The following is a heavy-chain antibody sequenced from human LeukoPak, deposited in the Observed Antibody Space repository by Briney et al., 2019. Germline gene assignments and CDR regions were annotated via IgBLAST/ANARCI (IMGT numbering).Heavy chain of an antibody. J-gene: IGHJ4*02. Sequence: PGGSLRLSCAASGFTFSSYEMNWVRQAPGKGLEWVSYISSSGSTIYYADSVKGRFTISRDNAKNSLYLQMNSLRAEDTAVYYCARDPRYCSGGSCYSIGYYFDYWGQGTLVTVSS. CDR2: ISSSGSTI. CDR3: ARDPRYCSGGSCYSIGYYFDY. CDR1: GFTFSSYE. D-gene: IGHD2-15*01. V-gene: IGHV3-48*03.